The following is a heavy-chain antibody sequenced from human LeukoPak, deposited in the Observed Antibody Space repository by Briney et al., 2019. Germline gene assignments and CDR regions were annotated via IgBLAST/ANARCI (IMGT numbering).Heavy chain of an antibody. Sequence: PSETLSLTCTVSGGSISSYYWSRIRQPAGKGLEWIGRIYTSGSTNYNPSLKSRVTMSVDTSKNQFSLKLSSVTAADTAVYYCARDFTLLDYIAARPGEDYWGQGTLVTVSS. V-gene: IGHV4-4*07. D-gene: IGHD6-6*01. J-gene: IGHJ4*02. CDR1: GGSISSYY. CDR3: ARDFTLLDYIAARPGEDY. CDR2: IYTSGST.